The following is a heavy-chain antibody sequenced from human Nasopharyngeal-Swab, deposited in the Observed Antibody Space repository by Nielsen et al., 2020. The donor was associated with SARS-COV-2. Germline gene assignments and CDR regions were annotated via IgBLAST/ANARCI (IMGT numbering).Heavy chain of an antibody. V-gene: IGHV4-4*02. D-gene: IGHD3-22*01. CDR3: ASFYYGSSGSVGAFDI. Sequence: SETLSLTCAVSGGSISSSNWWCWVRQPPGKGLEWIGEIYHSGSTNYNPSLKSRVTISVDKSKNQFSLKLSSVTAADTAVYYCASFYYGSSGSVGAFDIWGQGTMVTVSS. J-gene: IGHJ3*02. CDR2: IYHSGST. CDR1: GGSISSSNW.